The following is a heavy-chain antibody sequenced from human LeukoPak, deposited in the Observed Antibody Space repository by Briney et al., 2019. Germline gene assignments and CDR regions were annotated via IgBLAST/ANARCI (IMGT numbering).Heavy chain of an antibody. CDR3: ARGGGDGYNYYYYYMDV. V-gene: IGHV1-46*01. CDR2: INPSGGST. J-gene: IGHJ6*03. CDR1: GYTFTSYY. Sequence: GASVKVSCKASGYTFTSYYMHWMRQAPGQGLEWMGIINPSGGSTSYAQKFQGRVTMTRDTSTSTVYMELSSLRSEDTAVYYCARGGGDGYNYYYYYMDVWGKGTTVTISS. D-gene: IGHD5-24*01.